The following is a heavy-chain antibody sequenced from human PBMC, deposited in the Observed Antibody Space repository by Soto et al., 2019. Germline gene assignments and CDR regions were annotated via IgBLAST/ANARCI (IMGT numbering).Heavy chain of an antibody. J-gene: IGHJ4*02. CDR3: ATAMGYCTNGVCLDY. CDR2: ISAYNGNT. CDR1: GYTFTSYG. D-gene: IGHD2-8*01. Sequence: ASVKVSCKASGYTFTSYGISWVRQAPGQGLEWMGWISAYNGNTNYAQKLQGRVTMTTDTSTSTAYMELRSLRSDDTAVYYCATAMGYCTNGVCLDYWGQGALVTVSS. V-gene: IGHV1-18*04.